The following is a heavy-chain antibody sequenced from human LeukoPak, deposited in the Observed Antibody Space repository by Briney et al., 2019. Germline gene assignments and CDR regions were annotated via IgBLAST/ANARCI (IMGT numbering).Heavy chain of an antibody. J-gene: IGHJ4*02. D-gene: IGHD3-9*01. V-gene: IGHV4-59*08. CDR2: IQYSGGA. CDR1: GGSISSTY. Sequence: PSETLSLTCTVSGGSISSTYWTWIRQPPGKGLEWLGYIQYSGGANYNPSLRGRLTISVDTSKNQFSLKLGSVTAADTAVYYCARHRPYYDILTGYSQSFDYWGQGTLVTVSS. CDR3: ARHRPYYDILTGYSQSFDY.